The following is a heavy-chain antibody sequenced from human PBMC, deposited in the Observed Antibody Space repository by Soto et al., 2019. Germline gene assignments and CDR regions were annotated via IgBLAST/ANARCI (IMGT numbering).Heavy chain of an antibody. V-gene: IGHV3-33*01. CDR2: IWYDGNNK. J-gene: IGHJ6*02. CDR3: AREAPYYGMDV. CDR1: GFTFSSYG. Sequence: QVQLVESGGGVVQPGRSLRLSCAASGFTFSSYGMPWVRQAPGKGLEWVAVIWYDGNNKYYADSVKGRFTISRDNSKNTLYMQMNSLRAEDTAVYYCAREAPYYGMDVWGQVTTGTVSS.